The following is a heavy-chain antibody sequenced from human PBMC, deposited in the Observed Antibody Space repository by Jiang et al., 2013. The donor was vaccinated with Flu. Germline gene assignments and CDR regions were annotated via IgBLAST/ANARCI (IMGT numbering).Heavy chain of an antibody. D-gene: IGHD2-21*01. CDR3: ARDRRPHSLVDY. CDR1: GYTFTSYH. Sequence: SGYTFTSYHMHWVRQAPGQGLEWMGIINPSGGSTSYAQKFQGRVTMTRDTSTSTVYMELSSLRSEDTAVYYCARDRRPHSLVDYWGQGTLVTVSS. J-gene: IGHJ4*02. CDR2: INPSGGST. V-gene: IGHV1-46*01.